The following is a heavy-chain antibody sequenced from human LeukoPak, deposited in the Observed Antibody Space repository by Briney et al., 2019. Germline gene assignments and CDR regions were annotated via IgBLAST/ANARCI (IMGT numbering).Heavy chain of an antibody. D-gene: IGHD2-21*02. CDR1: GFTFSSYE. Sequence: GGSLRLSCATSGFTFSSYEMNWVRQAPGKGLEWVSYISSSGSTKYYADSVKGRFTISRDNAKNSLYLQMNSLRTEDTALYYCANTVGVTAFLAYWGQGTLVTVSS. CDR2: ISSSGSTK. V-gene: IGHV3-48*03. J-gene: IGHJ4*02. CDR3: ANTVGVTAFLAY.